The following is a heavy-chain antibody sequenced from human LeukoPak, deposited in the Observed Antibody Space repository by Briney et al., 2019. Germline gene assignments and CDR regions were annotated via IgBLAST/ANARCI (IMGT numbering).Heavy chain of an antibody. CDR2: IYYSGST. CDR3: ARLHYYGSGSYYWFDP. CDR1: GGSISTYY. V-gene: IGHV4-59*08. J-gene: IGHJ5*02. Sequence: SETLSLTCTVSGGSISTYYWSWIRQPPGKGLEWIGYIYYSGSTNYNPSLKSRVTISVDTSKNQFSLKLSSVTAADTAVYYCARLHYYGSGSYYWFDPWGQGTLVTVSS. D-gene: IGHD3-10*01.